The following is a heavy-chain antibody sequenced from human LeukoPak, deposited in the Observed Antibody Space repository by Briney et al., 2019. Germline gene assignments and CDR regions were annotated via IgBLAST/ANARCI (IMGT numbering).Heavy chain of an antibody. Sequence: GASVKVSCKASGYTFTSYGISWVRQAPGQGLEWMGWISAYNGNTNYAQKFQGRVTITADESTSTAYMELSSLRSEDTAVYYCARGVYDSSGYYDAFDIWGQGTMVTVSS. CDR1: GYTFTSYG. CDR2: ISAYNGNT. V-gene: IGHV1-18*01. J-gene: IGHJ3*02. CDR3: ARGVYDSSGYYDAFDI. D-gene: IGHD3-22*01.